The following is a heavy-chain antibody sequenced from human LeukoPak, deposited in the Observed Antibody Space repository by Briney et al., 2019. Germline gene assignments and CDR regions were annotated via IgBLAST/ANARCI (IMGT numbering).Heavy chain of an antibody. V-gene: IGHV1-69*13. CDR3: ARRGTAMAYDY. CDR1: GGTFSSYA. J-gene: IGHJ4*02. Sequence: ASVKVSCKASGGTFSSYAISWVRQAPGQGLEWMGGIIPIFGTANYAQKFQSRVTITADESTSTAYMELSSLRSEDTAVYYCARRGTAMAYDYWGQGTLVTVSS. CDR2: IIPIFGTA. D-gene: IGHD5-18*01.